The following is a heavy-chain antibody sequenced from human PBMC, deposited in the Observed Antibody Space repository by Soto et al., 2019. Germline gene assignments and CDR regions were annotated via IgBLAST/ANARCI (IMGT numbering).Heavy chain of an antibody. CDR3: AKGPLTNYYYYMDV. D-gene: IGHD1-1*01. J-gene: IGHJ6*03. CDR1: GFSFSTYA. Sequence: GGSLRLSCAASGFSFSTYAMGWVRQAPGKGLEWVSGIWDGGSSPFNADSVKGRFTISRDNSKSTLYLQMNSLRAEDTAVYYCAKGPLTNYYYYMDVWGKGTTVTVSS. V-gene: IGHV3-23*01. CDR2: IWDGGSSP.